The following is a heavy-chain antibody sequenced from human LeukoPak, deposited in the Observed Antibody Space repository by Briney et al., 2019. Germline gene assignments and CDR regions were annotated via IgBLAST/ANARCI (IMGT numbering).Heavy chain of an antibody. D-gene: IGHD3-9*01. V-gene: IGHV3-11*06. CDR1: GFTFSDYY. CDR3: ARDAYDILTGYYCFDY. CDR2: ISSSSSYT. Sequence: PGGSLSLSCAAPGFTFSDYYMSWIRQAPGKGLEWVSYISSSSSYTNYADSVKGRFTISRDNAKNSLYLQMNSLRAEDTAVYYCARDAYDILTGYYCFDYWGQGTLVTVSS. J-gene: IGHJ4*02.